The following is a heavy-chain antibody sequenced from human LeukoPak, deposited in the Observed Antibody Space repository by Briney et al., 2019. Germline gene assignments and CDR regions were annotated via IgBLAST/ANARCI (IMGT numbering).Heavy chain of an antibody. CDR2: MSGSGGST. D-gene: IGHD3-22*01. V-gene: IGHV3-23*01. J-gene: IGHJ4*02. CDR3: AKVETYCDGSGYYPHYFDI. Sequence: PGGSLRLSCAAYGLIFSNYAMTWVRQAPGKGLEWVSVMSGSGGSTYDADSVKGRFTICRENSKNTLYMQMNSRRAEDTALYYCAKVETYCDGSGYYPHYFDIWGQGTLVTVSS. CDR1: GLIFSNYA.